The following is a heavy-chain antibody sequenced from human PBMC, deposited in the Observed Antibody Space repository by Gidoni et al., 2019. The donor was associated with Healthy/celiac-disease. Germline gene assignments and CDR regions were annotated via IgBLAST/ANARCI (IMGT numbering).Heavy chain of an antibody. CDR3: ARDGDSSGDDYYGMDV. V-gene: IGHV3-7*01. CDR1: GFHFSSYW. Sequence: EVQLVESGGGLVQPGGSLRLSCAAPGFHFSSYWLSWVRQAPGKGLEWVATIKQDGSEKYYVDSVKGRFTIARDNAKNSLYLQRNSRRAGDTAVYYCARDGDSSGDDYYGMDVWGQGTTVTVSS. CDR2: IKQDGSEK. J-gene: IGHJ6*02. D-gene: IGHD3-22*01.